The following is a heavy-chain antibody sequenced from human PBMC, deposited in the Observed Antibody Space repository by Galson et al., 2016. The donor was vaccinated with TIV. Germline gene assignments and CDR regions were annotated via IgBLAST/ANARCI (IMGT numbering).Heavy chain of an antibody. D-gene: IGHD4/OR15-4a*01. V-gene: IGHV3-15*01. CDR2: IKTKTAGWTT. J-gene: IGHJ3*01. CDR3: TTDPYGVDV. Sequence: SLRLSCAASGFTFNDAWMTWIRQGPGKGLEWVGRIKTKTAGWTTDYAAPFEGRFTVSRDDSQNTVYLQINGLKTDDTGVYYCTTDPYGVDVWGQGTVVIVSS. CDR1: GFTFNDAW.